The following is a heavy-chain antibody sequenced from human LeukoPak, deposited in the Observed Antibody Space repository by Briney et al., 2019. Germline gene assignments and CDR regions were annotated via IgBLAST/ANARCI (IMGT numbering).Heavy chain of an antibody. D-gene: IGHD5-18*01. V-gene: IGHV3-23*01. J-gene: IGHJ4*02. CDR2: ISGNGRST. CDR1: GFTFSSYA. Sequence: RSGGSLRLSCAASGFTFSSYAMSWVRQAPGKGLEWVSSISGNGRSTFYADSVKGRFTISRDDSKNTLYLQMTSSRHNSENTLYLQMNSLRAEDTAVYYCAKDSAGYSYGFDSWGQGTLVTVSS. CDR3: QMNSLRAEDTAVYYCAKDSAGYSYGFDS.